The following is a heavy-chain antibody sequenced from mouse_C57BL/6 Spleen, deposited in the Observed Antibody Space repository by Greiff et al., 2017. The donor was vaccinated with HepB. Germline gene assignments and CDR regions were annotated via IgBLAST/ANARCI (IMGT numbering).Heavy chain of an antibody. J-gene: IGHJ4*01. CDR3: GREAGGGGGAMDY. CDR2: INPYNGGT. Sequence: VQLQQSGPVLVKPGASVKMSCKASGYTFTDYYMNWVKQSHGKSLEWIGVINPYNGGTSYNQKFKGKATLTVDKSSSTAYMELNSLTSEDSAVYYCGREAGGGGGAMDYWGQRTSVTVSS. CDR1: GYTFTDYY. V-gene: IGHV1-19*01.